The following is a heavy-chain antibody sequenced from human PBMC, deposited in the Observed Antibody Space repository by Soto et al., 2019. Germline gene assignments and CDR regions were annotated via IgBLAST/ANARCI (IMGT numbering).Heavy chain of an antibody. J-gene: IGHJ4*02. Sequence: QVQLQQWGAGLLKPSETLSLTCAVYGGSFSGYYWSWIRQPPGKGLEWIGEINHSGSTNYNPSLKSRVTISVDTSKNQFSLKLSSVTAADTAVYYCARGEGQQLVYFDYWGQGTLVTVSS. V-gene: IGHV4-34*01. D-gene: IGHD6-13*01. CDR3: ARGEGQQLVYFDY. CDR1: GGSFSGYY. CDR2: INHSGST.